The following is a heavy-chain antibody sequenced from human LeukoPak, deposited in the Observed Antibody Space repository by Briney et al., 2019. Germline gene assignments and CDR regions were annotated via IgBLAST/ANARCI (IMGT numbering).Heavy chain of an antibody. Sequence: ASVKVSCRASGGTFSSYAISWVRQAPGQGLEWMGGITPMFETAKYAQKFQGRVTITADESTSTAYMELSSLRSEDTAVYYCARDSSEFRSLIPHWGQGTLVTVSS. D-gene: IGHD2-21*01. CDR3: ARDSSEFRSLIPH. J-gene: IGHJ1*01. V-gene: IGHV1-69*13. CDR2: ITPMFETA. CDR1: GGTFSSYA.